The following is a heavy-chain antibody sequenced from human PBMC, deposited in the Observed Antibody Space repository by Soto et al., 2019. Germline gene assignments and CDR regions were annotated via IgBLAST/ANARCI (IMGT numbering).Heavy chain of an antibody. CDR3: ARESEDLTSNFDY. J-gene: IGHJ4*02. CDR1: GGSISTNNW. CDR2: IYHTEST. V-gene: IGHV4-4*02. Sequence: SETLSLTCTVSGGSISTNNWWNWVRQPPGKGLEWIGEIYHTESTKYSPSLQSRVTISVDKSRNQFSLRLTSVTTEDTAVYYCARESEDLTSNFDYWGQGTLVTVSS.